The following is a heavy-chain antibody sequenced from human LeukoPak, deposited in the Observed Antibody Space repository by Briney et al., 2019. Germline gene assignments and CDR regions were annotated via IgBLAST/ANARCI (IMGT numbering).Heavy chain of an antibody. V-gene: IGHV1-69*13. CDR3: ARDMVPPGAVIRGYYYYGMDV. CDR1: GGTFSSYA. CDR2: IIPIFGTA. D-gene: IGHD3-3*01. J-gene: IGHJ6*02. Sequence: SVKVSCKASGGTFSSYAISWVRQAPGQGLEWMGGIIPIFGTANYAQKFQGRVTITADESTSTAYMELSSLRSEDTAVYYCARDMVPPGAVIRGYYYYGMDVWGQGTTVTVSS.